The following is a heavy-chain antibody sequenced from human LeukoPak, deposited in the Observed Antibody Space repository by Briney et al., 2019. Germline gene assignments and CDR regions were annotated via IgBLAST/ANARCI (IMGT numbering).Heavy chain of an antibody. CDR3: ARARYDILTGYGYYYYYYMDV. D-gene: IGHD3-9*01. V-gene: IGHV4-34*01. CDR2: INHSGST. J-gene: IGHJ6*03. CDR1: GGSFSGYY. Sequence: SETLSLTCAVYGGSFSGYYWSWIRQPPGKGLEWIGEINHSGSTNYNPSLKSRVTISVDTSKNQFPLKLSSVTAADTAVYYCARARYDILTGYGYYYYYYMDVWGKGTTVTVSS.